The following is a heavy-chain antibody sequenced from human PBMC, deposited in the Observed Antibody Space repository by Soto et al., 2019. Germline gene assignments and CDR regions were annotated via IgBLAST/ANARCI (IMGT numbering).Heavy chain of an antibody. CDR2: IIPILGIA. Sequence: QVQLVQSGAEVKKPGSSVKVSCKASGGTFSSYTISWVRQAPGQGLEWMGRIIPILGIANYAQKFQGRVTITADKSTRRAYMELSSLRSKDTAVYYCAAEVVGEFGVWGQGTTVTVSS. CDR1: GGTFSSYT. D-gene: IGHD2-15*01. CDR3: AAEVVGEFGV. J-gene: IGHJ6*02. V-gene: IGHV1-69*02.